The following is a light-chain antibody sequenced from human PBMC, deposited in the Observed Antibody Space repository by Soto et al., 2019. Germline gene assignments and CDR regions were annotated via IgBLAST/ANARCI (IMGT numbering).Light chain of an antibody. CDR1: RDVGSD. Sequence: QMSQSPSSLSASVGEKIIIICRASRDVGSDVSWYQQKPGQAPKLLIYAASNLYTGVPSRFSGSRSGTEFTLTISSLQPEDFAVYYCQRYGSPCFGGGTKVDI. J-gene: IGKJ4*01. CDR2: AAS. CDR3: QRYGSPC. V-gene: IGKV1-6*01.